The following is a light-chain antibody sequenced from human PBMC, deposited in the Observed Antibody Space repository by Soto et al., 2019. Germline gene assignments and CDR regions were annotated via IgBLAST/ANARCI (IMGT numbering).Light chain of an antibody. CDR1: SSDVGGYNY. J-gene: IGLJ1*01. CDR3: SSYTSSSPYV. Sequence: QSALTQPASVSGSPGQSITISCTGPSSDVGGYNYVSWYQQHPGKAPKLMIYDVSNRPSGVSNRFSGSKSGNTASLTISGLKAEDEADYYCSSYTSSSPYVFGTGTKVTVL. V-gene: IGLV2-14*01. CDR2: DVS.